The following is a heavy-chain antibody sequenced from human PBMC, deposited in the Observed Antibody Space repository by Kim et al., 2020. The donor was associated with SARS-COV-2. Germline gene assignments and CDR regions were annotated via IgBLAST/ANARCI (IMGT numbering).Heavy chain of an antibody. CDR3: AKTGPPYYYYYMDV. J-gene: IGHJ6*03. Sequence: SPKFQGKVTITGDTSASTAYMELSSLRSEDTAVYYCAKTGPPYYYYYMDVWGKGTTVTVSS. V-gene: IGHV1-3*01.